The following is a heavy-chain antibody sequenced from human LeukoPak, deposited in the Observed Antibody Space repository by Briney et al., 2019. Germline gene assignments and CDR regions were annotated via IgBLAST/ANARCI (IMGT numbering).Heavy chain of an antibody. CDR1: GYSFTSYW. CDR2: IYPGDSDT. V-gene: IGHV5-51*01. J-gene: IGHJ4*02. Sequence: GESLKISCKGSGYSFTSYWIGWVRQMPGKGLEWMGIIYPGDSDTRYSPSFQGQVTISADKSISTAYLEWSSLEASDSATYYCARRAGTADYFEYWGQGTLVTVSS. CDR3: ARRAGTADYFEY. D-gene: IGHD3-10*01.